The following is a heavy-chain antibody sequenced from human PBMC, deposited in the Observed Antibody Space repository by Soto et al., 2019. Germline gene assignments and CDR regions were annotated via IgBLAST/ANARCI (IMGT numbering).Heavy chain of an antibody. V-gene: IGHV1-3*01. CDR2: INAGNGNT. CDR3: ARAPGYSSGWYGWFDP. Sequence: QVQLVQSGAEVKKPGASVKVSCKASGYTFTSYAMHWVRQAPGQRLEWMGWINAGNGNTKYSQKFQGRVTITRDTSASTAYMELSSLRSEATAVYYCARAPGYSSGWYGWFDPWGQGTLVTVSS. CDR1: GYTFTSYA. D-gene: IGHD6-19*01. J-gene: IGHJ5*02.